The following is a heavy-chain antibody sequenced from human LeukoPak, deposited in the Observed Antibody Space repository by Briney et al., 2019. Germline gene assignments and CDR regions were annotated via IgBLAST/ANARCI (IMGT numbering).Heavy chain of an antibody. CDR2: IYPGDSDT. Sequence: GESLQISCKGSGSSFTSYWIGWVRQMPGKGLEWMGIIYPGDSDTRYSPSFQGQVTISADKSISTAYLQWSSLKASDTAMYYCARHIGFTTKDIVVVPRPPVRYYYYYMDVWGKGATVTVSS. D-gene: IGHD2-2*01. V-gene: IGHV5-51*01. CDR3: ARHIGFTTKDIVVVPRPPVRYYYYYMDV. J-gene: IGHJ6*03. CDR1: GSSFTSYW.